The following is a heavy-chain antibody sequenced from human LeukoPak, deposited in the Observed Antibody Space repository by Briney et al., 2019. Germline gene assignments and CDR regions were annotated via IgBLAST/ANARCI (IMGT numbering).Heavy chain of an antibody. Sequence: SETLSLTCTVSGGSIRISTYFWGWIRQPPGKGLEWIGSMHYSGDSYCNPSLKSRVTISVDTSKSQFSLKLSSVTAADTAVYYCARDRRDGYNFDFDYWGQGTLVTVSS. CDR2: MHYSGDS. D-gene: IGHD5-24*01. CDR1: GGSIRISTYF. CDR3: ARDRRDGYNFDFDY. V-gene: IGHV4-39*07. J-gene: IGHJ4*02.